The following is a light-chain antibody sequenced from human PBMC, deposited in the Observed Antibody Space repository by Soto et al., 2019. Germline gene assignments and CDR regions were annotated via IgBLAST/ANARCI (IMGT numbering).Light chain of an antibody. CDR2: DAS. Sequence: EIVLTQSPATLSLSPGERATLSCRASQSVSSYLAWYQHKPGQAPRLLIHDASNRATGISARFSGGGSGTDFTLTISSLEPEDFAVYYCQQRRDWLLTFGGGTKLEIK. J-gene: IGKJ4*01. V-gene: IGKV3-11*01. CDR1: QSVSSY. CDR3: QQRRDWLLT.